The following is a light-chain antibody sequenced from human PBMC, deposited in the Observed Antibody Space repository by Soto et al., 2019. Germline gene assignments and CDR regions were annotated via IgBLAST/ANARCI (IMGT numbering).Light chain of an antibody. CDR3: QQYGSPPHT. CDR1: QSLYNSF. J-gene: IGKJ2*01. V-gene: IGKV3-20*01. Sequence: EIVLTQSPGTLSLSPGERATLSCRASQSLYNSFLAWYQQKPGQTPRLLINAVSNRATGVPDRFSGSGSGTDFTLTISRLEPEDFAVYYCQQYGSPPHTFGQGTQVEF. CDR2: AVS.